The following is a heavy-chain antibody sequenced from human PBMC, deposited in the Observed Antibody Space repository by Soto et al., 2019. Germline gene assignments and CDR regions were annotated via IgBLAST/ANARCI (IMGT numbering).Heavy chain of an antibody. Sequence: QVQLQESGPGLVRPSGTVSLTCAVSGLSISSDNWWSWVRQPPGKGLEWIGEIHHSGSTNYNPSLKSRFTMSVVPSKDLFSLTLHSVTAANTAFYYCARDQGSHPGDWGQGTLVSGSS. V-gene: IGHV4-4*02. CDR1: GLSISSDNW. J-gene: IGHJ4*02. CDR3: ARDQGSHPGD. CDR2: IHHSGST. D-gene: IGHD6-13*01.